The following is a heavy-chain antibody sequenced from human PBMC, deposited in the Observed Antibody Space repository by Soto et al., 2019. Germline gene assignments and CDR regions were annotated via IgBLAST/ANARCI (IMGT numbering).Heavy chain of an antibody. CDR2: ISSSGSTI. J-gene: IGHJ6*03. D-gene: IGHD4-4*01. CDR1: GFTFSDYY. Sequence: GGSLRLSCAASGFTFSDYYMSWIRQAPGKGLEWVSYISSSGSTIYYADSVKGRFTISRDNAKNSLYLQMNSLRAEDTAVYYCARDSMTTVGYYYYYYMDVWGKGTTVTVSS. V-gene: IGHV3-11*01. CDR3: ARDSMTTVGYYYYYYMDV.